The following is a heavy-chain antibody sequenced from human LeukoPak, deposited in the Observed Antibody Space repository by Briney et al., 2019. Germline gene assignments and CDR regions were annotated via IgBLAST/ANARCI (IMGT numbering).Heavy chain of an antibody. D-gene: IGHD5-12*01. J-gene: IGHJ4*02. V-gene: IGHV4-34*01. CDR1: GGSFSGYY. CDR2: INHSGST. CDR3: ARRKSGYDQTQLGY. Sequence: SETLSLTCAVYGGSFSGYYWSWIRQPPGKGLEWIGEINHSGSTNYNPSLKSRVTISVDTSKNQFSLKLSSVTAADTAVYYCARRKSGYDQTQLGYWGQGTLVTVSS.